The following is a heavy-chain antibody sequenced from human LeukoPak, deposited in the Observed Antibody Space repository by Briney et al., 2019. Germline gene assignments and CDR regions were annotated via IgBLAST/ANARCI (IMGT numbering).Heavy chain of an antibody. D-gene: IGHD3-3*01. CDR1: GGSISSYY. CDR2: IYYSGST. J-gene: IGHJ4*02. V-gene: IGHV4-59*01. CDR3: ARAGCSSTSCSRYYDFWSGYYTD. Sequence: SETLSLTCTVSGGSISSYYWSWIRQPPGKGLEWIGYIYYSGSTNYNPSLKSRVTISVDTSKDQFSLKLSSVTAADTAVYYCARAGCSSTSCSRYYDFWSGYYTDWGQGTLVTVSS.